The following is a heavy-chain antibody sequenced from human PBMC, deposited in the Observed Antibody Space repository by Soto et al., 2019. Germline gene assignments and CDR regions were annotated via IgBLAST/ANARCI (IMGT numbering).Heavy chain of an antibody. V-gene: IGHV1-69*01. CDR3: ARALTYYYNSGAY. CDR2: IIPTFDTP. J-gene: IGHJ4*02. CDR1: GDTFSNFA. D-gene: IGHD3-10*01. Sequence: QVQLVQSGAVVRKPGSSMKVSCKSSGDTFSNFAISWVRQAPGQGLEWMGRIIPTFDTPNYAQKFQGRLTITADESTSTAYMELSSLRSEDTALYYCARALTYYYNSGAYWGQGTLVTVSS.